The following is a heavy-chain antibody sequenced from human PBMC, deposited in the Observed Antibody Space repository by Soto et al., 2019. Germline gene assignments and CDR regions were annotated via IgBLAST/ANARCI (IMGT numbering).Heavy chain of an antibody. J-gene: IGHJ4*02. CDR2: ISSSSSTI. D-gene: IGHD3-3*01. V-gene: IGHV3-48*01. Sequence: GGSLRLSCAASGFTFSSYSMNWVRQAPGKGLEWVSYISSSSSTIYYADSVKGRFTISRDNAKNSLYLQMNSLRAEDTAVYYCARDLNYDFWSGFDYWGQGTLVTVSS. CDR3: ARDLNYDFWSGFDY. CDR1: GFTFSSYS.